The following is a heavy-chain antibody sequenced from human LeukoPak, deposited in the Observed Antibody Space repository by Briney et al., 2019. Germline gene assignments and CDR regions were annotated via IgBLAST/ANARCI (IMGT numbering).Heavy chain of an antibody. J-gene: IGHJ4*02. CDR1: GFPFTTYG. V-gene: IGHV4-34*01. CDR2: INHSGST. CDR3: ASRSPRDIAVAGFDY. Sequence: PGGSLRLSCAASGFPFTTYGMSWVRQPPGKGLEWIGEINHSGSTNYNPSLKSRVTISVDTSKNQFSLKLSSVTAADTAVYYCASRSPRDIAVAGFDYWGQGTLVTVSS. D-gene: IGHD6-19*01.